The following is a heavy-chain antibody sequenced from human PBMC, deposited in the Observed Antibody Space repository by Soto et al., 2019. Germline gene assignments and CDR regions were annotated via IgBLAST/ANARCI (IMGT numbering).Heavy chain of an antibody. CDR2: ISSSSTYI. CDR3: ASQTSGYYYYGMDV. V-gene: IGHV3-21*01. J-gene: IGHJ6*02. Sequence: GGSLRLSCAASGFTSSSYIMDWVRQAPGKGLEWVSSISSSSTYIHYADSVKGRFTISRDNAKNSLYLQMNSLSAEDTAVYYCASQTSGYYYYGMDVWGQGTTVTVSS. CDR1: GFTSSSYI.